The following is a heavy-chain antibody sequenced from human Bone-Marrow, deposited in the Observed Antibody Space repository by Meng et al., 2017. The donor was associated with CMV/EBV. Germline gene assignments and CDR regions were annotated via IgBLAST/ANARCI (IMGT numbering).Heavy chain of an antibody. CDR3: ARDGYSGSYWGYFDY. J-gene: IGHJ4*02. CDR2: ISYDGNNK. D-gene: IGHD1-26*01. CDR1: GFSFSSFA. V-gene: IGHV3-30-3*01. Sequence: GGSLRLSCAASGFSFSSFAMHWVRQAPGKGLEWVAVISYDGNNKYYADSVKGRFTISRDNSKNTLYLQMNSLRAEDTAVYYCARDGYSGSYWGYFDYWGQGTLVTVSS.